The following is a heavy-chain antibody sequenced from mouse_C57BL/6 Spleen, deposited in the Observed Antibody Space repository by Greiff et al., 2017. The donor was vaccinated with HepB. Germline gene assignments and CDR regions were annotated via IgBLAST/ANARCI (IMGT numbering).Heavy chain of an antibody. CDR1: GYTFTSYW. D-gene: IGHD2-4*01. CDR2: INPSSGYT. Sequence: QVQLQQSGAELAKPGASVKLSCKASGYTFTSYWMHWVKQRPGQGLEWIGYINPSSGYTKYNQKFKDKATLTADKSSSTAYMQLSSLTYADSAVYYCARGDYDGYYAMDYWGQGTSVTVSS. V-gene: IGHV1-7*01. J-gene: IGHJ4*01. CDR3: ARGDYDGYYAMDY.